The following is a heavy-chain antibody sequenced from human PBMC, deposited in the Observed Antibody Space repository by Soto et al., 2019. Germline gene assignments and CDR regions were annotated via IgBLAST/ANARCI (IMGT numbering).Heavy chain of an antibody. CDR2: IIPLLGIT. V-gene: IGHV1-69*08. J-gene: IGHJ3*02. CDR3: ARDNYPVVVHAAPEFGAFDI. D-gene: IGHD2-15*01. CDR1: GGTFRTYT. Sequence: QVQLVQSGGEVKKPGSSVKVSCSVSGGTFRTYTFSWVRQAPGQGLEWMGSIIPLLGITDYAQKFQGGVTIIPDKTTNTDDMELISLPTEDPAVVYCARDNYPVVVHAAPEFGAFDIWGQGTMVIVSS.